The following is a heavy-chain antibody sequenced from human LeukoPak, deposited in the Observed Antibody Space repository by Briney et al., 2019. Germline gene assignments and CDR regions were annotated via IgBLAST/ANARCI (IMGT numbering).Heavy chain of an antibody. D-gene: IGHD1-26*01. Sequence: SETLSLTCAVSGGSISSGGYSWGWIRQPPGKGLEWIGYIYHSGSTYYNPSLKSRVTISVDRSKNQFSLKLSSVTAADTAVYYCARGTKNRASDAFDIWGQGTMVTVSS. CDR2: IYHSGST. CDR3: ARGTKNRASDAFDI. V-gene: IGHV4-30-2*01. J-gene: IGHJ3*02. CDR1: GGSISSGGYS.